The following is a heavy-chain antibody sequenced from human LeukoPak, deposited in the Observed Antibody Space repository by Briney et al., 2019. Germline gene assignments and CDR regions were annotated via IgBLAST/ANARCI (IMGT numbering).Heavy chain of an antibody. CDR3: ARGGRGEGSGTTRVAFDI. V-gene: IGHV1-46*01. CDR2: INPSGGST. D-gene: IGHD1-1*01. CDR1: AYTSTTYY. J-gene: IGHJ3*02. Sequence: APVKVSCKAAAYTSTTYYMHWVRQDPGQKLEWMGTINPSGGSTSYAQKFQGRVTMTRDTSTSTVYMELSSLRSEDTAVYYCARGGRGEGSGTTRVAFDIWGQGTMVTVSS.